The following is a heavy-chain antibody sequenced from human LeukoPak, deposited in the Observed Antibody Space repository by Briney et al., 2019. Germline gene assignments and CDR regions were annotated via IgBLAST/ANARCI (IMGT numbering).Heavy chain of an antibody. CDR2: IYYSGTT. CDR3: TRVVEMATRMFDY. D-gene: IGHD5-24*01. J-gene: IGHJ4*02. CDR1: GGSISSSRHY. Sequence: SSETLSLTCTVSGGSISSSRHYWGWIRQPPGKGLEWIGSIYYSGTTYYNPSLKSRVTISVDTSKNQFSLNLNSVTAADAAVYYCTRVVEMATRMFDYWGQGTLVTVSS. V-gene: IGHV4-39*01.